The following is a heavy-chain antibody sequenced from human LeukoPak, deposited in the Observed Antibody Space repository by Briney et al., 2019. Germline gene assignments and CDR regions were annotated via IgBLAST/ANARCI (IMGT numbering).Heavy chain of an antibody. CDR2: INPNSGGT. Sequence: GASVKVSCKASGYTGYYTHWVRQAPGQGLEWMGWINPNSGGTNYAQKFQGRVTMTRDTSISTAYMELSRLRSDDAAVYYCAREVLAKNYGLDVWGQGTTVTVSS. D-gene: IGHD2-8*02. V-gene: IGHV1-2*02. J-gene: IGHJ6*02. CDR3: AREVLAKNYGLDV. CDR1: GYTGYY.